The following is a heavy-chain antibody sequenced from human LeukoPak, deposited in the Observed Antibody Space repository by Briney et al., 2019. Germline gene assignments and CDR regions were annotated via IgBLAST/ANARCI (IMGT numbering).Heavy chain of an antibody. CDR3: ARDRDDGDYYFDY. V-gene: IGHV1-69*04. D-gene: IGHD4-17*01. CDR1: GGTFSSYA. Sequence: SVTVSCKASGGTFSSYAISWVRQAPGQGLEWMGRIIPILGIANYAQKFQGRVTITADKSTSTAYMELSSLRSEDTAVYYCARDRDDGDYYFDYWGQGTLVTVSS. J-gene: IGHJ4*02. CDR2: IIPILGIA.